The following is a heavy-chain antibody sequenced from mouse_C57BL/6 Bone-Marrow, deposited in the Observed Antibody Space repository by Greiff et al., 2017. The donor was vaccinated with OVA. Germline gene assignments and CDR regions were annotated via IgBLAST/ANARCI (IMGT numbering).Heavy chain of an antibody. CDR1: GFTFSDYG. V-gene: IGHV5-15*01. Sequence: EVKLQESGGGLVQPGGSLKLSCAASGFTFSDYGMAWVRQAPRKGPEWVAFISNLAYSIYYADTVTGRFTISRENAKNTLYLEMSSLRSEDTAMYYCARQDDYDGAYWGQGTLVTVSA. CDR2: ISNLAYSI. CDR3: ARQDDYDGAY. D-gene: IGHD2-4*01. J-gene: IGHJ3*01.